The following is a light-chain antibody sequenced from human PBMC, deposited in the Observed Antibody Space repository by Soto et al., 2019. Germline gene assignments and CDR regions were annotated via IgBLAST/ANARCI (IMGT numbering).Light chain of an antibody. CDR1: QSVLYSSNDKSY. Sequence: DIVMTQSPDSLAVSLGERATINCKSSQSVLYSSNDKSYLAWYQRKPGQPPKLLIYWASTRESGVPDRFSGSGSGTDFTLTISSLQAEDVAVYYCQQYYSTPLTFGGGTKVDIK. V-gene: IGKV4-1*01. J-gene: IGKJ4*01. CDR3: QQYYSTPLT. CDR2: WAS.